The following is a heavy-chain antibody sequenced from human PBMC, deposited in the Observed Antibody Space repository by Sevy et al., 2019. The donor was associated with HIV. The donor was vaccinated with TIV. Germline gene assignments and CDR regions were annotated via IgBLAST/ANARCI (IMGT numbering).Heavy chain of an antibody. Sequence: GGSLRLSCAASGFTFSSYGMHWVRQAPGKGLEWVAVIWYDGSNKYYADSVKGRFTISRDNSKNTLYLQMNSLRAEDTAVYYCARDPESTKGYHYGMDVWGQGTTVTVSS. CDR2: IWYDGSNK. J-gene: IGHJ6*02. CDR1: GFTFSSYG. D-gene: IGHD5-12*01. CDR3: ARDPESTKGYHYGMDV. V-gene: IGHV3-33*01.